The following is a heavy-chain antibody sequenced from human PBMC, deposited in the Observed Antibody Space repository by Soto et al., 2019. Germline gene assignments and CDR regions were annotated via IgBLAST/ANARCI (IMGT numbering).Heavy chain of an antibody. CDR3: ARDGCSGGSCNYYFDY. Sequence: QVQLVQSGAEVKKPGSSVKVSCKASGGTFSSYAISWVRQAPGQGLEWMGGIIPIFGTANYAQKFQGRVTITADDSTSTAYMELSSLRSEDTAVYYCARDGCSGGSCNYYFDYWGQGTLVTVSS. V-gene: IGHV1-69*01. D-gene: IGHD2-15*01. CDR1: GGTFSSYA. CDR2: IIPIFGTA. J-gene: IGHJ4*02.